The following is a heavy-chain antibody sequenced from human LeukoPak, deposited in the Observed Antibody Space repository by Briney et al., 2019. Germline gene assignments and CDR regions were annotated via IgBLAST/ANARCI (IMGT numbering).Heavy chain of an antibody. CDR1: GFTFSSYW. J-gene: IGHJ4*02. V-gene: IGHV3-30*02. CDR3: AKPAGYYWGSYYFDY. CDR2: IRYDGSNK. Sequence: GGSLRLSCAASGFTFSSYWMSWVRQAPGKGLEWVAFIRYDGSNKYYADSVKGRFTISRDNSKNTLYLQMNSLRAEDTAVYYCAKPAGYYWGSYYFDYWGQGTLVTVSS. D-gene: IGHD3-3*01.